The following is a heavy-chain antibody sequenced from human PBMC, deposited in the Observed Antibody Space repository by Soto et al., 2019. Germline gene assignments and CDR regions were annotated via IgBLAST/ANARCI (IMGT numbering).Heavy chain of an antibody. D-gene: IGHD1-1*01. Sequence: EVQMVESGGGLVQPGGSLRLSCAASGFTFSGYNMNWVRQAPGQGLEWISCIKSDSSGTWYADSVKGLFTMSRDNAKNSLYLQMNSLSDEDTAVYFCARDSNWSSDYWRQGTLVAVSS. CDR1: GFTFSGYN. CDR3: ARDSNWSSDY. J-gene: IGHJ4*02. CDR2: IKSDSSGT. V-gene: IGHV3-48*02.